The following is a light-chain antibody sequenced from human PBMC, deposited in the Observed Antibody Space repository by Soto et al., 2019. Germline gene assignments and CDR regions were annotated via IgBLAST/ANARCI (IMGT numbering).Light chain of an antibody. CDR3: QQYYDWPPWT. Sequence: EIVMTQSPATLSVSPGERATLSCRASQSVSSNLAWYQQKPGQAPRLLIYGVSTRATGIPARFSGSGSGTEYTLTISSLQSEDLAVYYCQQYYDWPPWTFGQGTKVEFK. CDR2: GVS. V-gene: IGKV3-15*01. J-gene: IGKJ1*01. CDR1: QSVSSN.